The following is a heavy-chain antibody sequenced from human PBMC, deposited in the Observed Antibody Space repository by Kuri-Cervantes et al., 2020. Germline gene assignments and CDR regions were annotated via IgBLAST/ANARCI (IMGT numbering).Heavy chain of an antibody. Sequence: GGSLRLSCAASGFTFSSYAMHWVRQAPGKGLEWVAVISYDGGNKYYADSVKGRFTISRDNSKNTLYLQMNSLRAEDTAVYYCAKDYYDSSGYYYVPDYWGQGTLVTVSS. CDR3: AKDYYDSSGYYYVPDY. CDR2: ISYDGGNK. J-gene: IGHJ4*02. D-gene: IGHD3-22*01. CDR1: GFTFSSYA. V-gene: IGHV3-30-3*01.